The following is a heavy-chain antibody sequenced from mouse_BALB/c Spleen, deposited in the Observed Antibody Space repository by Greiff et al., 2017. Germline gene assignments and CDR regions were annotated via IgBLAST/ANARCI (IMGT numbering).Heavy chain of an antibody. CDR3: ARSLGSLYYAMDY. D-gene: IGHD4-1*01. Sequence: QVHVKQSGAELAKPGASVKMSCKASGYTFTSYWMHWVKQRPGQGLEWIGYINPSTGYTEYNQKFKDKATLTADKSSSTAYMQLSSLTSEDSAVYYCARSLGSLYYAMDYWGQGTSVTVSS. CDR1: GYTFTSYW. V-gene: IGHV1-7*01. CDR2: INPSTGYT. J-gene: IGHJ4*01.